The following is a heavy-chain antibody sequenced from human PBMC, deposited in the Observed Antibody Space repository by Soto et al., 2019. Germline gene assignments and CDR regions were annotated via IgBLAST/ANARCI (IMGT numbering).Heavy chain of an antibody. J-gene: IGHJ4*02. D-gene: IGHD6-19*01. Sequence: SQTLSLTCAISGYSVSSNSAAWNWIRQSPSRGLEWLGRTYYRSKWYNDYAVSVKSRITINPDTSKNQFSLQLNSVTPEDTAVYYCAREWDYSSGWMGCFFDYWGQGTLVTVGS. CDR1: GYSVSSNSAA. CDR2: TYYRSKWYN. CDR3: AREWDYSSGWMGCFFDY. V-gene: IGHV6-1*01.